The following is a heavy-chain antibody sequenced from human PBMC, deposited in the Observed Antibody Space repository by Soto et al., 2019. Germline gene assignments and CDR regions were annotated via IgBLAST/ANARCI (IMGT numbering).Heavy chain of an antibody. CDR3: VTGDHLVR. CDR1: GYTFTGYN. V-gene: IGHV1-2*02. J-gene: IGHJ4*02. D-gene: IGHD6-6*01. CDR2: INPKTGAT. Sequence: QMQLVQSGAEARKPGASMKVSCKTSGYTFTGYNRNWVRQAPGRGLEWVGLINPKTGATNNAQKYPGSVTMTTNTAIITGYMELSGLKYDNTAVYYCVTGDHLVRWGQGTRVTVSS.